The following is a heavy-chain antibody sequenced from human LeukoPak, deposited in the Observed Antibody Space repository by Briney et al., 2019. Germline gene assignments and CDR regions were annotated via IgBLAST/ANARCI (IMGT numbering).Heavy chain of an antibody. CDR1: GFTLSRCA. CDR3: AKQLDSGNYYPTGDDY. CDR2: ISASGADT. V-gene: IGHV3-23*01. D-gene: IGHD3-10*01. J-gene: IGHJ4*02. Sequence: AGGSLRLSCAASGFTLSRCATRWVRQAPGKGLGWGSAISASGADTYYADCVKGRFTITRDTSKNTLYLQMNSLRDEDTAVYYCAKQLDSGNYYPTGDDYWGQGTLVTVSS.